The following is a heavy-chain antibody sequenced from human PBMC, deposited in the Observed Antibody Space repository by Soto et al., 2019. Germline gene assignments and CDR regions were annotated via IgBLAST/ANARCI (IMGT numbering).Heavy chain of an antibody. V-gene: IGHV4-31*03. D-gene: IGHD1-26*01. CDR2: IYYSGST. CDR3: ARAPTRYSGSPGGDPYFDY. J-gene: IGHJ4*02. CDR1: GGSISSGGYY. Sequence: SETLSLTCTVSGGSISSGGYYWSWIRQHPGKGLEWIGYIYYSGSTYYNPSLKSRVTISVDTSKNQFSLKLSSVTAADTAVYYCARAPTRYSGSPGGDPYFDYWGQGTLVTVSS.